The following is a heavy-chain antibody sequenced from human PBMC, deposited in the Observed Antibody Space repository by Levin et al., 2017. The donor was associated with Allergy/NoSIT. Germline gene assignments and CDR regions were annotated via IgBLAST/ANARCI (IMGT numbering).Heavy chain of an antibody. CDR3: ARDRGGRASGYPLYYNYGMDV. J-gene: IGHJ6*02. V-gene: IGHV3-74*01. Sequence: GGSLRLSCAASGVTFSGYWMHWVRQAPGKGLVWVSRINSAGSAINYADSVKGRFTISRDNAKNTLYLQMNGLRDEDTAVYYCARDRGGRASGYPLYYNYGMDVWGQGTTVTVSS. CDR2: INSAGSAI. CDR1: GVTFSGYW. D-gene: IGHD3-22*01.